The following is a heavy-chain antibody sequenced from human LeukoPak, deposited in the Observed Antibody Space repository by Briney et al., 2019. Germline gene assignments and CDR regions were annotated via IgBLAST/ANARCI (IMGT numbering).Heavy chain of an antibody. D-gene: IGHD6-19*01. V-gene: IGHV4-4*07. CDR3: AHTGYSSGWSASPYFDY. J-gene: IGHJ4*02. CDR1: GGSISSYY. CDR2: IYTSGST. Sequence: SETLSLTCTVSGGSISSYYWSWIRQPAGKGLEWIGRIYTSGSTNYNPSLKSRVTMSVDTSKNQFSLKLSSVTAADTAVYYCAHTGYSSGWSASPYFDYWGQGTLVTVSS.